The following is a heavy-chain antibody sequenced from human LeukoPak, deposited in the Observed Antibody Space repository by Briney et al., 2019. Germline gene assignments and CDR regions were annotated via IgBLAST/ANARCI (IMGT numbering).Heavy chain of an antibody. CDR2: MNPNSGNT. D-gene: IGHD6-19*01. CDR1: GYTFTNYD. V-gene: IGHV1-8*01. CDR3: ARSLRGWYKDY. J-gene: IGHJ4*02. Sequence: ASVKVSCKASGYTFTNYDIKWVRQATGQGLEWMGWMNPNSGNTAYAQKFQGRVTMTSDTSISTVYMELSSLISDDTAVYYCARSLRGWYKDYWGQGTLVTVSS.